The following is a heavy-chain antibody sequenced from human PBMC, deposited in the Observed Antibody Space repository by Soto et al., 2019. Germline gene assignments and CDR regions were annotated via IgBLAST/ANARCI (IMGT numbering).Heavy chain of an antibody. CDR3: AKDVPGYIFATLDY. CDR2: IMYDGSNK. Sequence: GGALRLSCEASGFTFSNYGMHWVRQAPGKGLEWVAVIMYDGSNKYYAASVKGRFTISRDNSKNTLYLQLNSLRPEDTAVYYCAKDVPGYIFATLDYWGLGTLVTVSS. V-gene: IGHV3-30*02. D-gene: IGHD2-15*01. CDR1: GFTFSNYG. J-gene: IGHJ4*02.